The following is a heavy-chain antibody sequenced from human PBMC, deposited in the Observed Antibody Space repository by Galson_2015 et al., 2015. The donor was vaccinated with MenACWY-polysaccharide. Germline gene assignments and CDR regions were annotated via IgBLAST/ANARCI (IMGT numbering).Heavy chain of an antibody. J-gene: IGHJ3*02. Sequence: SLRLSCAASGSRFSNSGMHWVRQAPDKGLEWVAVIQYVGSNKVYADSVKGRFTISRDNSKNTVFLEMNTLGVEDTAVYYCAREGSRIVFHAFDIWGQGTMVTVSS. CDR3: AREGSRIVFHAFDI. V-gene: IGHV3-33*01. CDR2: IQYVGSNK. D-gene: IGHD2-2*01. CDR1: GSRFSNSG.